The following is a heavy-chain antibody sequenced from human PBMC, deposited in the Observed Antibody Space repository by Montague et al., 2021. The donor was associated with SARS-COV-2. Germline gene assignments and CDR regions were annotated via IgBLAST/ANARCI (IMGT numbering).Heavy chain of an antibody. CDR2: TSYSGST. Sequence: SETLPLTCTVSGGSISPYYWSWIRQFPGKGLECIGYTSYSGSTDYNPSLKSRVTISIDTSKNQFSLKLSSVTAADTAVYYCARWGEYYDSPYYYYAMDVWGQGTTVTVSS. CDR1: GGSISPYY. CDR3: ARWGEYYDSPYYYYAMDV. D-gene: IGHD3-3*01. J-gene: IGHJ6*02. V-gene: IGHV4-59*12.